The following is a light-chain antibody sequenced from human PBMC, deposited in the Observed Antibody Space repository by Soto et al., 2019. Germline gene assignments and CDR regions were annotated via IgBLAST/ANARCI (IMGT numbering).Light chain of an antibody. V-gene: IGLV2-14*01. CDR2: DVS. CDR1: SSDVGGYNY. J-gene: IGLJ1*01. CDR3: SSYTSSSTLYD. Sequence: QSALTQPASVSGSPGQSITISCTGTSSDVGGYNYVSWYQQHPGKAPKLMIYDVSNRPSGVSNRFSGSKSGNTASLTISGLQAEDEADYYCSSYTSSSTLYDFETGTKLTVL.